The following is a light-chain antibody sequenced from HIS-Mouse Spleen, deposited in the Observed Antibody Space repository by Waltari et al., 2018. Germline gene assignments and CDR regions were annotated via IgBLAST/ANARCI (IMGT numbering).Light chain of an antibody. V-gene: IGLV3-25*03. CDR1: EFTKHY. CDR2: KDS. Sequence: SYELTQAPSESVSPGQTARHTCPVGEFTKHYAHWYHQKPGQTHVLVIYKDSERPSGIPERFSGSSSGTTVTLTISGVQAEDEADYYCQSADSSGTYRVFGGGTKLTVL. CDR3: QSADSSGTYRV. J-gene: IGLJ3*02.